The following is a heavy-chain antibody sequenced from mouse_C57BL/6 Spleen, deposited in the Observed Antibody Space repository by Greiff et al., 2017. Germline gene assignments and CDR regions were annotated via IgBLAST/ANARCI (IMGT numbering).Heavy chain of an antibody. V-gene: IGHV1-47*01. CDR3: ARRDGYYDAMDY. D-gene: IGHD2-3*01. J-gene: IGHJ4*01. Sequence: VQRVESGAELVKPGASVKMSCKASGYTFTTYPIEWMKQNHGKSLEWIGNFHPYNDDTKYNEKFKGKATLTVEKSSSTVYLELSRLTSDDSAVYYCARRDGYYDAMDYWGQGTSVTVSS. CDR2: FHPYNDDT. CDR1: GYTFTTYP.